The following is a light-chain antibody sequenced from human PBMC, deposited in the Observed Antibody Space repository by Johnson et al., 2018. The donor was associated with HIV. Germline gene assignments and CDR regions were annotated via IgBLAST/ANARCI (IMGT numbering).Light chain of an antibody. CDR1: SSNIGHNS. CDR3: GTWDSSLRVGF. V-gene: IGLV1-51*01. Sequence: TQPPSVSAAPGQEVTISCSGSSSNIGHNSVSWYQQFPGTAPKLLIYDNNKRPSGIPDRFSGSTSGTSATLGIPGLPPGDEAYYYCGTWDSSLRVGFFGTGTKVTV. CDR2: DNN. J-gene: IGLJ1*01.